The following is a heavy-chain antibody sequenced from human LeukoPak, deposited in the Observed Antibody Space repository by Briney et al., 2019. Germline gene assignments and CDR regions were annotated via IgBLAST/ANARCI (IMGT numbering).Heavy chain of an antibody. CDR3: ARASDDILTEYYFDY. D-gene: IGHD3-9*01. CDR1: GYTFTGYY. Sequence: ASVKVSCKASGYTFTGYYMHWVRQAPGQGLEWMGRINPNSGGTNYAQKFQGRVTMTRDTSISTAYMELSRLRSDDTAVYYCARASDDILTEYYFDYWGQGTLVTVSP. CDR2: INPNSGGT. V-gene: IGHV1-2*06. J-gene: IGHJ4*02.